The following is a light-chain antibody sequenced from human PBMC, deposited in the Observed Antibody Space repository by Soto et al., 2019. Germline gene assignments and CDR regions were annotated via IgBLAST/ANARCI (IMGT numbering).Light chain of an antibody. J-gene: IGKJ1*01. Sequence: EIEMTQSPATLSVSPGERATLSCRASQSVSSNLAWYQQKPGQAPRLLLYGASTRATGIPARFSGSGSGTACTLTISSLQPEDFAVYYYQQYNNWPPETFGQGTKVEIK. CDR1: QSVSSN. CDR2: GAS. CDR3: QQYNNWPPET. V-gene: IGKV3-15*01.